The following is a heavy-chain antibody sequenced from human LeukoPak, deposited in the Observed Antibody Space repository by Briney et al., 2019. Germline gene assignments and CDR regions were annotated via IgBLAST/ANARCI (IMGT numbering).Heavy chain of an antibody. J-gene: IGHJ5*02. CDR2: IYYSGST. D-gene: IGHD3-9*01. CDR3: ARNTYDILGNWFDP. CDR1: GGSISSYY. Sequence: SETLSLTCTVSGGSISSYYWGWIRQPPGKGLEWIGYIYYSGSTNYNPSLKSRGTISVDTSKNQFSLKLSSVTAADTAVYYCARNTYDILGNWFDPWGQGTLVTVSS. V-gene: IGHV4-59*01.